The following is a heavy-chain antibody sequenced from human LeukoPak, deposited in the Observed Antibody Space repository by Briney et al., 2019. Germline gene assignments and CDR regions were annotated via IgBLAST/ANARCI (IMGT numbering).Heavy chain of an antibody. CDR3: AGDDIVVVPAAMGYYYYYMDV. Sequence: GGSLRLSCAASEFTFSSYSMNWVRQAPGKGLEWVSYISSSSSTIYYADSVKGRFTISRDNAKNSLYLQMNSLRAEDTAVYYCAGDDIVVVPAAMGYYYYYMDVWGKGTTVTVSS. D-gene: IGHD2-2*01. J-gene: IGHJ6*03. CDR1: EFTFSSYS. V-gene: IGHV3-48*04. CDR2: ISSSSSTI.